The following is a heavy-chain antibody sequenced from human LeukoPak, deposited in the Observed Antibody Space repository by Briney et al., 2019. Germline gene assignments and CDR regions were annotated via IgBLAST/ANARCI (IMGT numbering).Heavy chain of an antibody. Sequence: SETLSLTCTVSGGSISTYFWNWIRQPPGKGLEWVGYIYTSGNTDSNPSLKSRVTMPVDTSKNQFSLTLSSVTAADTAVYYCARLPGYYIDVWGKGATVTVSS. V-gene: IGHV4-4*09. J-gene: IGHJ6*03. CDR2: IYTSGNT. CDR3: ARLPGYYIDV. CDR1: GGSISTYF.